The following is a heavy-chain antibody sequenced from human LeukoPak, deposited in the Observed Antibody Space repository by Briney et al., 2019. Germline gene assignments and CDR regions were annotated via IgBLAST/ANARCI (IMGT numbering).Heavy chain of an antibody. CDR2: IYSGGST. D-gene: IGHD2-15*01. J-gene: IGHJ3*02. Sequence: PGGSLRLSCAASGFTVSSNYMSWVRQAPGKGLEWVSVIYSGGSTYYADSVKGRLSISRDKSKNTLYLQMDSLRAEDTALYYCAREMYCSGGSCYGDAFDIWGQGTMVTVSS. V-gene: IGHV3-66*01. CDR1: GFTVSSNY. CDR3: AREMYCSGGSCYGDAFDI.